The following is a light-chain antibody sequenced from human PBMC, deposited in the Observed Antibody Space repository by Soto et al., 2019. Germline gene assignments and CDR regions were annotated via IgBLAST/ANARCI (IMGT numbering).Light chain of an antibody. CDR2: EVS. V-gene: IGLV2-23*02. Sequence: QSALTQPASVSGSPGQSITISCTGTSSDVGSYNLVSWYQQHPGKAPKLMIYEVSKRPSGVSNSFSGSKSGNTASLSISGLQAEDEADYYCCSYAGSSTYVLGTGTKLTVL. J-gene: IGLJ1*01. CDR1: SSDVGSYNL. CDR3: CSYAGSSTYV.